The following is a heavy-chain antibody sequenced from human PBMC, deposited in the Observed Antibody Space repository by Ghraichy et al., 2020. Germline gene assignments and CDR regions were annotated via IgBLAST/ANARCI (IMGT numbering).Heavy chain of an antibody. J-gene: IGHJ4*02. V-gene: IGHV4-59*01. D-gene: IGHD5-24*01. CDR3: VRGRDEYKTGH. CDR2: RHPSGST. Sequence: SETLSLTCHVFGASISAYYWSWIRQPPGKRLEWIGCRHPSGSTHYNPSLESRITISVDTSESQFSLRLSSVTAADTAMYYCVRGRDEYKTGHWGQGTLVTVSS. CDR1: GASISAYY.